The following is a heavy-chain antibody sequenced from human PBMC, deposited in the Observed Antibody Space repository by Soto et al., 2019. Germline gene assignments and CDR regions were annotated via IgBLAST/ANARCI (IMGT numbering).Heavy chain of an antibody. J-gene: IGHJ4*02. CDR2: IYYSGST. D-gene: IGHD5-12*01. CDR3: AAGGGLPRYY. CDR1: GGSISSGDYY. V-gene: IGHV4-39*07. Sequence: SETLSLTCTVSGGSISSGDYYWSWIRQPPGMGLEWIGSIYYSGSTNCNPSLKSRVTISVDTSKNQFSLKLSSVTAADTAVYYCAAGGGLPRYYWGQGTLVTVSS.